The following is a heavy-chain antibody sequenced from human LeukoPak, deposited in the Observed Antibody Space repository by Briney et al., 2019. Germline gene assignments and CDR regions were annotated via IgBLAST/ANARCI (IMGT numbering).Heavy chain of an antibody. J-gene: IGHJ4*02. V-gene: IGHV3-23*01. Sequence: GGSLRLSCAASGFTFSSYAMSWVRQAPGKGLEWVSAISGSGGSTYYADSVKGRFTISRDDSKNTLYLQMNSLRAEDTAVYYCAKDGVWFGEPFDYWGQGTLDTVSS. D-gene: IGHD3-10*01. CDR2: ISGSGGST. CDR3: AKDGVWFGEPFDY. CDR1: GFTFSSYA.